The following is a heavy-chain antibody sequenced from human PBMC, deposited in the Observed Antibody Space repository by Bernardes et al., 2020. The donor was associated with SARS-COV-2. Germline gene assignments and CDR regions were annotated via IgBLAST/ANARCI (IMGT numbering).Heavy chain of an antibody. CDR2: IYYSGST. V-gene: IGHV4-59*01. CDR1: GGSISSYY. D-gene: IGHD6-19*01. J-gene: IGHJ3*02. Sequence: SETLSLTCTVSGGSISSYYWSWIRQPPGKGLEWIGYIYYSGSTNYNPSLKSRVTISVDTSKNQFSLKLSSVTAADTAVYYCASAGYSSGWLEAFDIWGQGTMVTVSS. CDR3: ASAGYSSGWLEAFDI.